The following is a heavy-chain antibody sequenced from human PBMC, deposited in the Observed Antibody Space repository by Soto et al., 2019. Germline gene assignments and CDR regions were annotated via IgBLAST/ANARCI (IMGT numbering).Heavy chain of an antibody. CDR2: ISSTTNYI. CDR1: GFTFTRYS. J-gene: IGHJ4*02. V-gene: IGHV3-21*06. Sequence: PGGSLRLSCAASGFTFTRYSMNWVRQAPGKGLEWVSSISSTTNYIYYGDSMKGRFTISRDNAKNSLYLEMNSLRAEDTSVYYCARESEDLTSNFDYWGQGTLVTVSS. CDR3: ARESEDLTSNFDY.